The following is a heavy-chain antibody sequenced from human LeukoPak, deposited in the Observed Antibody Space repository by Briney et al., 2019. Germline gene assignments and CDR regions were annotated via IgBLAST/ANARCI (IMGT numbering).Heavy chain of an antibody. CDR2: IYYSGST. Sequence: PSETLSLTCTVSGGSISSYYWSWIRQPPGKGLGWIGYIYYSGSTNYNPSLKSRVTISVDTSKNQFSLKLSSVTAADTAVYYCARGRITGLSWFDPWGQGTLVTVSS. J-gene: IGHJ5*02. V-gene: IGHV4-59*01. CDR3: ARGRITGLSWFDP. D-gene: IGHD1-20*01. CDR1: GGSISSYY.